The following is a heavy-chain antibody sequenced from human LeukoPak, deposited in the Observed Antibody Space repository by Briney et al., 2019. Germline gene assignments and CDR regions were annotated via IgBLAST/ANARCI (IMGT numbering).Heavy chain of an antibody. CDR2: ISSSSSYI. V-gene: IGHV3-21*01. J-gene: IGHJ4*02. D-gene: IGHD5-18*01. CDR3: ARDPRSYKVVYYFDY. CDR1: GFTFSSYS. Sequence: PGGSLRLSCAASGFTFSSYSMNWVRQAPGKGLEWVSSISSSSSYIYYADSVKGRFTISRDNAKNSLYLQMNSLRAEDTAVYYCARDPRSYKVVYYFDYWGQGTLVTVSS.